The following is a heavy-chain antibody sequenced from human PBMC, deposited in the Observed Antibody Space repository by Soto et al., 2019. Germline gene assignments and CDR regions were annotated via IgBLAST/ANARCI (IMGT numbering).Heavy chain of an antibody. V-gene: IGHV3-33*01. CDR1: GFTLSDYG. D-gene: IGHD3-10*01. Sequence: PGGSLRLSCAASGFTLSDYGMHWVRQAPGKGLEWVAVIWYDGSTKYYADSVKGRFTISRDNSKNTLYLQMNSLRAEDTAVYYCARDRPDGSETYWGQGTLVTVS. J-gene: IGHJ4*02. CDR2: IWYDGSTK. CDR3: ARDRPDGSETY.